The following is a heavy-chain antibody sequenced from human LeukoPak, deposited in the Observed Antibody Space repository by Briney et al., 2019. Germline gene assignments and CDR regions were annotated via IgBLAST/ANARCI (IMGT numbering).Heavy chain of an antibody. D-gene: IGHD3-22*01. CDR3: ASSRDSSGND. CDR1: GFSFSSNW. CDR2: IRGDGGAK. Sequence: GGSLRLSCTASGFSFSSNWMSWVRPAPGTGLEWVGNIRGDGGAKFYGGSVKGRFTISRDNSKSTLYLQMDNLRAEDTAVYYCASSRDSSGNDWGQGTLGTVSS. J-gene: IGHJ4*02. V-gene: IGHV3-7*01.